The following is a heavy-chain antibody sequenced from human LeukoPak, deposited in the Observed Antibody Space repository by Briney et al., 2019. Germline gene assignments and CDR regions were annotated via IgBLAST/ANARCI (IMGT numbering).Heavy chain of an antibody. CDR1: GYTFTDYY. CDR3: ARDRIPHYTAWIDY. V-gene: IGHV1-2*02. D-gene: IGHD5-18*01. CDR2: INPNSGGT. Sequence: ASVKVSCKASGYTFTDYYMYWVRQAPGQGLEWMGWINPNSGGTNYAQKFQGRVTMTSDTSISTAYMELSRLRSDDTAVYYCARDRIPHYTAWIDYWGQGTLVTVSS. J-gene: IGHJ4*02.